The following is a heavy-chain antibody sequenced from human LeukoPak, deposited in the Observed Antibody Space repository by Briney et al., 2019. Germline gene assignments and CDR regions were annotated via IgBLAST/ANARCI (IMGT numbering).Heavy chain of an antibody. CDR2: IKQDGSEK. CDR1: GFTFSSYW. V-gene: IGHV3-7*01. Sequence: GGSLRLSCAASGFTFSSYWMSWVRQAPGKGLEWVANIKQDGSEKYYVDSVKGRFTISRDNAKNSLYLQMNSLRAEDTAVYYCARDPATGTYYFDYWGQGTLVTVSS. J-gene: IGHJ4*02. CDR3: ARDPATGTYYFDY. D-gene: IGHD6-13*01.